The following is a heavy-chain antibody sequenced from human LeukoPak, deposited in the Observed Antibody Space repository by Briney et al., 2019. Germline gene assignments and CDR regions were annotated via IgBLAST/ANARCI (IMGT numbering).Heavy chain of an antibody. V-gene: IGHV3-30*04. CDR3: ARDRKYASETLYAFDI. Sequence: GGSLRLSCAASGFTFSSYAMHWVRQAPGKGLEWVAVISYDGSNKYYADSVKGRFTISRDNSKNTLYLQMNSLRAEDTAVYYCARDRKYASETLYAFDIWGQGTMVTVSS. CDR1: GFTFSSYA. CDR2: ISYDGSNK. D-gene: IGHD3-10*01. J-gene: IGHJ3*02.